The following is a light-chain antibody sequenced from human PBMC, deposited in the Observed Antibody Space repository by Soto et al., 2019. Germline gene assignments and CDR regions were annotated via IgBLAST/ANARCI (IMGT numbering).Light chain of an antibody. J-gene: IGKJ1*01. CDR3: QQYNNWPWT. Sequence: EIVMTQSPATLSVSPGGRATLSCRASQSISDTLAWYQQKPGQAPRLLIDGASTRATGFPARFSGSGSGTDFTLTISSLQSEDFAVSYCQQYNNWPWTFGQGTKVEIK. CDR1: QSISDT. V-gene: IGKV3-15*01. CDR2: GAS.